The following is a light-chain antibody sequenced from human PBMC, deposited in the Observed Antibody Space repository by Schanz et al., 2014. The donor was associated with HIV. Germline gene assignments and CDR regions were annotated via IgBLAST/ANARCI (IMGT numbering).Light chain of an antibody. CDR2: DTN. Sequence: QSVLTQPPSVSGAPGQRVTISCTGGTSNIGTGFHVHWYQQVPGAAPKLLIFDTNNRPSGVPDRFSGSKSGPSASLAITGLQAEDEDDYFCQSSDRGLNAVVFGGGTKLTVL. V-gene: IGLV1-40*01. CDR3: QSSDRGLNAVV. J-gene: IGLJ2*01. CDR1: TSNIGTGFH.